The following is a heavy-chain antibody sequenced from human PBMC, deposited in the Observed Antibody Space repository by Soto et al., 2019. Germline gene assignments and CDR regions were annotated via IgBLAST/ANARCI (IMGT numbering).Heavy chain of an antibody. CDR2: IYPGDSDT. CDR1: GQILSNYC. V-gene: IGHV5-51*01. Sequence: EYLQASLHNSGQILSNYCSVWVRHMPGKGLEWMGIIYPGDSDTRYIQSFQGKVTISADKSFSHAYIQWSSLKASDTAMYYCARLAKVFGFDNWGHGTLVTVSS. D-gene: IGHD3-10*01. CDR3: ARLAKVFGFDN. J-gene: IGHJ4*01.